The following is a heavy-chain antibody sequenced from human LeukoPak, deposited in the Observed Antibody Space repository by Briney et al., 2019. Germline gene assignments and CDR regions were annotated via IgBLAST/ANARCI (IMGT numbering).Heavy chain of an antibody. CDR1: GYSFSIYG. V-gene: IGHV1-18*01. J-gene: IGHJ4*02. CDR2: ISASDGTT. Sequence: ASVTVSCKASGYSFSIYGITWARQAPAQRLECLGWISASDGTTNYAQKVQDRVTMTTATSTSTAYLELRSLRSEDTAVYYCARCGAAVTTHFSHWGQGTLVTVCS. CDR3: ARCGAAVTTHFSH. D-gene: IGHD4-17*01.